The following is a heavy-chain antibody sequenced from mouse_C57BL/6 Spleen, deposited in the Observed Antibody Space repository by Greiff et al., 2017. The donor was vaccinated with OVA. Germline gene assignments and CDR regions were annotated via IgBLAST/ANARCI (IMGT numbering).Heavy chain of an antibody. Sequence: DVKLVESGGDLVKPGGSLKLSCAASGFTFSSYGMSWVRQTPDKRLEWVATISSGGSYTYYPDSVKGRFTISRDNAKNTLYLQMSSLKSEDTAMYYCARPYYYGTRSSYYFDYWGQGTTLTVSS. V-gene: IGHV5-6*02. J-gene: IGHJ2*01. CDR3: ARPYYYGTRSSYYFDY. D-gene: IGHD1-1*01. CDR2: ISSGGSYT. CDR1: GFTFSSYG.